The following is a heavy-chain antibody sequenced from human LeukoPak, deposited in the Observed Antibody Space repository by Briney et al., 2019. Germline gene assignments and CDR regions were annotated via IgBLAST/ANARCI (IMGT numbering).Heavy chain of an antibody. CDR2: IIPIFGTA. D-gene: IGHD2-2*01. CDR3: ARALGYCSSTSRLWTPFWFDP. CDR1: GGTFSSYA. Sequence: ASVKVSCKASGGTFSSYAISWVRQAPGQGLEWMGGIIPIFGTANYAQKFQGRVTVTADESTSTAYMELSSLRSEDTAVYYCARALGYCSSTSRLWTPFWFDPWGQGTLVTVSS. V-gene: IGHV1-69*01. J-gene: IGHJ5*02.